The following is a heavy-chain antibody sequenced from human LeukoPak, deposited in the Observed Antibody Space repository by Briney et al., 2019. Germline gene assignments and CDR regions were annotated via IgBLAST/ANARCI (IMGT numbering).Heavy chain of an antibody. CDR1: GGSISSYY. Sequence: PSETLSLTCTVSGGSISSYYWSWIRQPAGKGLEWIGRIYTSGSTNYNPSLKSRVTMSVDTSKNQFSLKLSSVTAADTAVYYCAREHFAWLSSRDIPSEKNYYYYYGMDVWGQGTTVTVSS. CDR3: AREHFAWLSSRDIPSEKNYYYYYGMDV. V-gene: IGHV4-4*07. J-gene: IGHJ6*02. D-gene: IGHD3-9*01. CDR2: IYTSGST.